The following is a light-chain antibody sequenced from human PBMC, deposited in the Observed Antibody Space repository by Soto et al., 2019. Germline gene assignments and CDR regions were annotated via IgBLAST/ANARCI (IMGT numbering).Light chain of an antibody. CDR3: AVWDDSLNGWV. J-gene: IGLJ3*02. V-gene: IGLV1-36*01. CDR2: YDD. Sequence: QSVLTQPPSVSEAPRQRVTISCSGSSSNIGNHAVNWFQQLPGKSPKLLIYYDDLLPSGVSDRFSASKSGSSASLAISGLQSEDEADYYCAVWDDSLNGWVFGGGSKLTVL. CDR1: SSNIGNHA.